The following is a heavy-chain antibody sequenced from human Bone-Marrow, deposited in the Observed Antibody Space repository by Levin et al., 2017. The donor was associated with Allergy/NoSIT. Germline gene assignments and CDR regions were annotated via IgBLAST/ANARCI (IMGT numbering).Heavy chain of an antibody. CDR1: GFTFDDYA. J-gene: IGHJ6*03. CDR3: ATDGESRVGYYMHV. V-gene: IGHV3-9*01. Sequence: SCVTSGFTFDDYAMHWVRQRPGKGLEWVSGISWNSDMKEYADSVKGRFTISRDNTKKSLYLQMSSLRADDTGLYFCATDGESRVGYYMHVWGKGTTVTVSS. D-gene: IGHD3-10*01. CDR2: ISWNSDMK.